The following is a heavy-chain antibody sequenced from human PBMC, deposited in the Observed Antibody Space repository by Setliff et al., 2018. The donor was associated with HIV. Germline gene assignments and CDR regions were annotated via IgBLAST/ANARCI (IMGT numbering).Heavy chain of an antibody. Sequence: SESLSLTCAVYGGSFSASYWSWIRQAPGKGLEWIGEINHSGITHFNPSLDTRVTMFADTSKNQFSLRLSPVTAADTAIYYCAKGPRGLGLRYYFDYWAQGSQVTVSS. CDR3: AKGPRGLGLRYYFDY. J-gene: IGHJ4*02. CDR1: GGSFSASY. V-gene: IGHV4-34*01. D-gene: IGHD3-10*01. CDR2: INHSGIT.